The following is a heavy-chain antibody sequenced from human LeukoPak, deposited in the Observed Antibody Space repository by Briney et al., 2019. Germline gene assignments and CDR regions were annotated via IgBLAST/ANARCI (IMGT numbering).Heavy chain of an antibody. Sequence: SVKVSCKASGYTFTAYYIHWLRQAPGQGLEWMGRIIPILGIANYAQKFQGRVTITADKSTSTAYMELSSLRSEDTAVYYCARVDTAMVIDYWGQGTLVTVSS. CDR2: IIPILGIA. CDR3: ARVDTAMVIDY. D-gene: IGHD5-18*01. V-gene: IGHV1-69*02. CDR1: GYTFTAYY. J-gene: IGHJ4*02.